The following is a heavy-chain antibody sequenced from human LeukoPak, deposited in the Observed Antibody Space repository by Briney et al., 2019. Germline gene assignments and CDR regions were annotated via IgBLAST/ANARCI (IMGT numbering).Heavy chain of an antibody. D-gene: IGHD6-13*01. CDR3: ARAAAAGADVFDY. CDR2: IIPIFGTA. Sequence: SVKVSCKASGGTFSSYAISWVRQAPGQGLEWMGGIIPIFGTANYAQKFQGRVTITTDESTSTAYMELSSLRSEDTAIYYCARAAAAGADVFDYWGQGTLVTVSS. CDR1: GGTFSSYA. V-gene: IGHV1-69*05. J-gene: IGHJ4*02.